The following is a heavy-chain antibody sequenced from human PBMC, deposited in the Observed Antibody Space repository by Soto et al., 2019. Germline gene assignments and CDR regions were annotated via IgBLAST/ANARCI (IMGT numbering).Heavy chain of an antibody. V-gene: IGHV4-59*01. Sequence: SETLSLTCTVSGGSISSYYWSCIRQPPGKGLEWIGYIYYSGSTTYQPSLKSRVTISVDRSQNQFSLELTSVTAADTAVYFCARDLRGAGTSGYYGMDVWGQGTTVTVSS. J-gene: IGHJ6*02. D-gene: IGHD6-19*01. CDR2: IYYSGST. CDR3: ARDLRGAGTSGYYGMDV. CDR1: GGSISSYY.